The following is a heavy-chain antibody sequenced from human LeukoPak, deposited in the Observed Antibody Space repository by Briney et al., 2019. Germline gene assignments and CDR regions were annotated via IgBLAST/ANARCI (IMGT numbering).Heavy chain of an antibody. CDR3: AREIAAAGAFDY. CDR1: GFTFSSYA. V-gene: IGHV3-30*04. D-gene: IGHD6-13*01. Sequence: GGSLRLSCAASGFTFSSYAMHWVRQAPGKGLEWVAVISYDGSNKYYADSVKGRFTISRDNSKNTLYLQMNSLRAEDTAVYYCAREIAAAGAFDYWGQGTLVTVSS. J-gene: IGHJ4*02. CDR2: ISYDGSNK.